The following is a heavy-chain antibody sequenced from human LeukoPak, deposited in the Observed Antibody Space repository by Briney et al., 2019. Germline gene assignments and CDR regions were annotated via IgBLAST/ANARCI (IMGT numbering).Heavy chain of an antibody. V-gene: IGHV3-33*01. CDR2: IWYDGSNK. D-gene: IGHD2-2*01. J-gene: IGHJ5*02. Sequence: GGSLRLSCAASGFTFSSYGMHWVRQAPGKGLEWVAVIWYDGSNKYYADSVKGRFTISRDSSKNTLYLQMNSLRAEDTAVYYCARDFFCSSTSCHGDGWFDPWGQGTLVTVSS. CDR1: GFTFSSYG. CDR3: ARDFFCSSTSCHGDGWFDP.